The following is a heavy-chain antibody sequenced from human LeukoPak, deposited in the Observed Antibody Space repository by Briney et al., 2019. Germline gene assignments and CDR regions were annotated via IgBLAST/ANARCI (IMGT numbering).Heavy chain of an antibody. D-gene: IGHD3-3*01. CDR3: ARDLRYDFWSCYKYV. Sequence: SVKVSCKASGYTFTSYGISWVQQAPGQGLEWMGWISAYNGNTNYAQKLQGRVTMTTDTSTSTAYMELRSLRSDDTAVYYCARDLRYDFWSCYKYVWGQGTTVTVSS. V-gene: IGHV1-18*01. CDR1: GYTFTSYG. CDR2: ISAYNGNT. J-gene: IGHJ6*02.